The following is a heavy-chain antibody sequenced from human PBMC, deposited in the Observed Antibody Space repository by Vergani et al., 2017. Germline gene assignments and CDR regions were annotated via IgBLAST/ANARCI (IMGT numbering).Heavy chain of an antibody. D-gene: IGHD1-26*01. CDR1: GCSISSGSYY. Sequence: QLQLPESGSGLVKPSPTLSLPCTVSGCSISSGSYYWSWIRQPPGKGLEWIWRIYTRWSTNYNPSLQSRITISVDTSKNQFSLKLSSVTAADTAVYYCARARIVVATGFWFDPWGQGTLVTVSS. J-gene: IGHJ5*02. CDR3: ARARIVVATGFWFDP. CDR2: IYTRWST. V-gene: IGHV4-61*02.